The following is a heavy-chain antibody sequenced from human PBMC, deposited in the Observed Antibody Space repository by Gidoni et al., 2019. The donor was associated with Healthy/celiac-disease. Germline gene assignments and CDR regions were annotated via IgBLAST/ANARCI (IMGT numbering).Heavy chain of an antibody. V-gene: IGHV4-34*01. Sequence: QVQLQQWGAGLLKPSETLSLTCAVYGGSFSGYYWSWIRQPPGKGLEWIGEINHSGSTNYNPSLKSRVTISVDTSKNQFSLKLSSVTAADTAVYYCARIQRYLYGSGSYRRYYYYGMDVWGQGTTVTVSS. D-gene: IGHD3-10*01. CDR1: GGSFSGYY. CDR3: ARIQRYLYGSGSYRRYYYYGMDV. J-gene: IGHJ6*02. CDR2: INHSGST.